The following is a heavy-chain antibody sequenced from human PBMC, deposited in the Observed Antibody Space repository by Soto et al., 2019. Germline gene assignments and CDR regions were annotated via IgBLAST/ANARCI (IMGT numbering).Heavy chain of an antibody. Sequence: GASVKVSCKASGYTFTSYGISWVRQAPGQGLEWMGWISAYNGNTNYAQKLQGRVTMTTDTSTSTAYMELRSLRSDDTAVYYCAREGLANWGRYYYYGMDVWGQGTTVTVSS. CDR2: ISAYNGNT. D-gene: IGHD7-27*01. V-gene: IGHV1-18*01. J-gene: IGHJ6*02. CDR3: AREGLANWGRYYYYGMDV. CDR1: GYTFTSYG.